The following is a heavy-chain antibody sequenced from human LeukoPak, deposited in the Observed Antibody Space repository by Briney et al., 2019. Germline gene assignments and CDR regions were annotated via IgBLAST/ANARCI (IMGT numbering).Heavy chain of an antibody. CDR2: IRYDGSNK. CDR1: GFTFSSYG. J-gene: IGHJ4*02. D-gene: IGHD3-3*01. CDR3: AKGRLRFLERLFVY. Sequence: PGGSLRLSCAASGFTFSSYGMHWVRQAPGKGLEWVAFIRYDGSNKYYADSVKGRFTISRDNSKNTLYLQMNSLRAEVTAVYYCAKGRLRFLERLFVYWGQGTLVTVSS. V-gene: IGHV3-30*02.